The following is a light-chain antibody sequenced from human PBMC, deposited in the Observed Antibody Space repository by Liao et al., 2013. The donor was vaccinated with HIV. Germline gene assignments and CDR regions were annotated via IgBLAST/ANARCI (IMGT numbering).Light chain of an antibody. Sequence: SYLLTQPPSVSVAPGQTARITCGGDNIGSKSVHWYQQKPGQAPVVVIYYDSDRPSGIPERFSGSSSGTTVTLTISGVQAEDEADYYCQSADISGRVFGGGTKLTVL. CDR1: NIGSKS. CDR2: YDS. CDR3: QSADISGRV. V-gene: IGLV3-21*01. J-gene: IGLJ3*02.